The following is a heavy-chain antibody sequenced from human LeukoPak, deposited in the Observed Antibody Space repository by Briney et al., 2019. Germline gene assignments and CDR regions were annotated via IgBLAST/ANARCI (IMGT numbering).Heavy chain of an antibody. Sequence: SQTLSLTCTVSGGSISSGGYYWSWIRQHPGKGLEWIGYIYYSGSTYYNPSLKSRVTISVDTSKNQFSLKLSSVTAADTAVYYCAREQLDYYYYGMDVWGQGTTVTVS. J-gene: IGHJ6*02. CDR1: GGSISSGGYY. CDR3: AREQLDYYYYGMDV. D-gene: IGHD1-1*01. CDR2: IYYSGST. V-gene: IGHV4-31*03.